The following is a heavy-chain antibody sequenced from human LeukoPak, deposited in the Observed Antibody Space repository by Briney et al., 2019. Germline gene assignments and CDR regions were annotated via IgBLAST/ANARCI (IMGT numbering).Heavy chain of an antibody. V-gene: IGHV4-38-2*02. Sequence: SETLSLTCTVSGYSISSGYYWGWIRQPPGKGLEWIGRIYHSESTYYNPSLKSRVTISVDTSKTQFSLKLSSVTAADTAVYYCARDRSVTVTTSGWFDPWGQGTLVTVSS. J-gene: IGHJ5*02. CDR1: GYSISSGYY. CDR2: IYHSEST. D-gene: IGHD4-17*01. CDR3: ARDRSVTVTTSGWFDP.